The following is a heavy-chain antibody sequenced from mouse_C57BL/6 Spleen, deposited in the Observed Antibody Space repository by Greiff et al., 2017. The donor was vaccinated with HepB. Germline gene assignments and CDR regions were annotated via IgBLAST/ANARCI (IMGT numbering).Heavy chain of an antibody. V-gene: IGHV1-64*01. CDR3: ARQGDIKGYAMDY. CDR1: GYTFTSYW. J-gene: IGHJ4*01. Sequence: QVQLKQPGAELVKPGASVKLSCKASGYTFTSYWMHWVKQRPGQGLEWIGMIHPNSGSTNYNEKFKSKATLTVDKSSSTAYIQLSSLTSEDSAVYYCARQGDIKGYAMDYWGQGTSVTVSS. D-gene: IGHD1-3*01. CDR2: IHPNSGST.